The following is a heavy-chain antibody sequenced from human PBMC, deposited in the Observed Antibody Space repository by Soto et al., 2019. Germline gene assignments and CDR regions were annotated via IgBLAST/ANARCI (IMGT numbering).Heavy chain of an antibody. D-gene: IGHD3-10*01. CDR2: ISYDGSDK. J-gene: IGHJ4*02. Sequence: QVQLVESGGGVVQPGRSLRVSCAASGFPFTSYGMHWVREGPDKGLEWVAIISYDGSDKYYADSVKGRFTISRDNSKNTLYLQMNSLRPEDTALYYCVGGQYYLDYRGQGTLVIVSS. V-gene: IGHV3-30*03. CDR1: GFPFTSYG. CDR3: VGGQYYLDY.